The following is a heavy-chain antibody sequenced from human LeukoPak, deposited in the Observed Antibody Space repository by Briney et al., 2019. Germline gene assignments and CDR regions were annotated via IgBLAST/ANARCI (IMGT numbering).Heavy chain of an antibody. J-gene: IGHJ4*02. D-gene: IGHD3-10*01. CDR3: VKDSSSGGYFDY. CDR1: GFTFSRYA. Sequence: QTGGSLRLSCSASGFTFSRYAMHWVRQAPGKGLEYVSAIRRSGGSTYYADSVKGRFTISRDNSRNTLHHQMSSLRVEDTAVYYCVKDSSSGGYFDYWGQGTLGTVSS. CDR2: IRRSGGST. V-gene: IGHV3-64D*06.